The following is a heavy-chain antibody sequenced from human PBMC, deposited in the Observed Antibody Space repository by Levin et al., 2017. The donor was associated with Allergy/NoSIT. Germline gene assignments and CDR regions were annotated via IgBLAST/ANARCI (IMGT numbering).Heavy chain of an antibody. CDR3: ARHGTWETGTYYFDY. CDR2: IYYSGST. J-gene: IGHJ4*02. V-gene: IGHV4-59*08. Sequence: SSETLSLTCTVSGGSLRGYYWSWIRQPPGKGLEWIGYIYYSGSTNYNPSLKSRLTISLDTSKNQFSLKLSSVTASDSAIYYCARHGTWETGTYYFDYWGQGTLITVSS. D-gene: IGHD1/OR15-1a*01. CDR1: GGSLRGYY.